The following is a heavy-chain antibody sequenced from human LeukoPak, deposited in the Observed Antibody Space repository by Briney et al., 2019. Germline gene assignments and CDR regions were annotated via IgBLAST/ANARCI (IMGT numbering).Heavy chain of an antibody. CDR3: AREVPAANWCDP. Sequence: SQTLSLTCTVSGGSISSGDYYWSWIRQPPGKGLEWIGYIYYSGSTYYNPSLKSRVTISVDTSKNQFSLKLSSVTAADTAVYYCAREVPAANWCDPWGQGTLVTVSS. J-gene: IGHJ5*02. CDR2: IYYSGST. CDR1: GGSISSGDYY. D-gene: IGHD2-2*01. V-gene: IGHV4-30-4*01.